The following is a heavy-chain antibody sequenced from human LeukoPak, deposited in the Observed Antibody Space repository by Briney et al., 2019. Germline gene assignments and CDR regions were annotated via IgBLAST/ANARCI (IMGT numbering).Heavy chain of an antibody. Sequence: GGSLRLSCAASGFTVISSPINWVRQAPGRGLEWVSVIYSGGNTFYADSVKGRFTISRHNSENTLYLQMNSLSADDTAVYYCVRLMGSGWFDPWGQGTLVTVFS. CDR3: VRLMGSGWFDP. CDR2: IYSGGNT. V-gene: IGHV3-53*04. D-gene: IGHD1-26*01. CDR1: GFTVISSP. J-gene: IGHJ5*02.